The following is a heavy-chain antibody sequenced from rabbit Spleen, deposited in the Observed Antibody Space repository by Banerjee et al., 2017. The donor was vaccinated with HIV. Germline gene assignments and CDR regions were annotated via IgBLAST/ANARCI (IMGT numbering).Heavy chain of an antibody. V-gene: IGHV1S45*01. CDR2: INAVTGKA. J-gene: IGHJ6*01. D-gene: IGHD8-1*01. CDR3: ARDTGSSFSSYGMDL. CDR1: GFSFSSSYW. Sequence: QEQLVESGGGLVQPEGSLTLTCTVSGFSFSSSYWICWVRQAPGKGLEWIACINAVTGKAVYANWAKGRSTFSKTSSTTVTLQMTSLTAADTATYFCARDTGSSFSSYGMDLWGPGTLVTVS.